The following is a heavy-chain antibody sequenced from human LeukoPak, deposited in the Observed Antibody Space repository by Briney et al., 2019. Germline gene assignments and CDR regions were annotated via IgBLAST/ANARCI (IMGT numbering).Heavy chain of an antibody. CDR2: ISSSSSYI. D-gene: IGHD3-16*01. CDR3: ARDRSGGNWFDP. Sequence: GGSLRLSCAASGFTFSSYSMNWVRQAPGKGLEWVSSISSSSSYIYYADSVKGRFTISRDNAKNSLYLQMNSLRAEDTAVYCCARDRSGGNWFDPWGQGTLVTVSS. CDR1: GFTFSSYS. J-gene: IGHJ5*02. V-gene: IGHV3-21*01.